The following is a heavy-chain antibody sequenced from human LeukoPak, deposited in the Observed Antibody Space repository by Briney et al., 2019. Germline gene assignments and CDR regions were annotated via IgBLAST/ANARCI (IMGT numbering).Heavy chain of an antibody. CDR2: ISSSGSTI. D-gene: IGHD3-3*01. V-gene: IGHV3-48*03. CDR1: GFTFSSYE. CDR3: ARDLITIFGVATGGLDY. Sequence: GGSLRLSCAAPGFTFSSYEMNWVRQAPGKGLEWVSYISSSGSTIYYADSVKGRFTISRDNAKNSLYLQMNSLRAEDTAVYYCARDLITIFGVATGGLDYWGQGTLVTVSS. J-gene: IGHJ4*02.